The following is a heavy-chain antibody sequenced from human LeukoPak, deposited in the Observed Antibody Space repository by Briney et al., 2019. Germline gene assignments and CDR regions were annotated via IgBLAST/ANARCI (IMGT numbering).Heavy chain of an antibody. CDR3: ARETPYCSSTSCYGWFDP. CDR2: INHSGST. Sequence: SEALSLTCAVYGGSFSGYYWSWIRQPPGKGLEWIGEINHSGSTNYNPSLKSRVTISVDTSKNQFSLKLSSVTAADTAVYYCARETPYCSSTSCYGWFDPWGQGTLVTVSS. V-gene: IGHV4-34*01. J-gene: IGHJ5*02. D-gene: IGHD2-2*01. CDR1: GGSFSGYY.